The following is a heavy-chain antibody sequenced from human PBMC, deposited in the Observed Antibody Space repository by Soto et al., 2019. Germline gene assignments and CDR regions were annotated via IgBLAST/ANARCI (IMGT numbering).Heavy chain of an antibody. CDR2: ISGSGGSK. J-gene: IGHJ4*02. D-gene: IGHD1-7*01. CDR1: GFTFSSYA. V-gene: IGHV3-23*01. Sequence: GGSLRLSCAASGFTFSSYAMSWVRQAPGKGLEWVSAISGSGGSKYYADSVKGRLTISRDNSKNTMYLQMNSLRAEDTAVYYCANWGITRTDFDYWGQGNMVTVYS. CDR3: ANWGITRTDFDY.